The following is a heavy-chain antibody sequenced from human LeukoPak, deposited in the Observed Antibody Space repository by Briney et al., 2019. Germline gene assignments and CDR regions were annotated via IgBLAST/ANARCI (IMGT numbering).Heavy chain of an antibody. CDR2: IYYSGST. V-gene: IGHV4-59*01. CDR3: ARGRQWLAP. Sequence: SETLSLTCTVSGGSISSYYWSWIRQPPGKGPEWIGYIYYSGSTNYNPSLKSRVTISVDTSKNQFSLKLSSVTAADTAVYYCARGRQWLAPWGQGTLVTVSS. D-gene: IGHD6-19*01. J-gene: IGHJ5*02. CDR1: GGSISSYY.